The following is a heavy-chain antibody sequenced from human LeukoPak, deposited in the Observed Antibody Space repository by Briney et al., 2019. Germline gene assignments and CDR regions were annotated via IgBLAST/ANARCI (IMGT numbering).Heavy chain of an antibody. J-gene: IGHJ5*02. CDR3: TQERPYFDP. Sequence: GGSLRLSCVASGFTFSGYEMNWVRQAPGKGLEWVSVISGSGDSIYYADSVKGRFTISRDNSRNTLYLQMSSLRVEDTAVYYCTQERPYFDPWGQGTLVTVSS. CDR1: GFTFSGYE. CDR2: ISGSGDSI. V-gene: IGHV3-23*01.